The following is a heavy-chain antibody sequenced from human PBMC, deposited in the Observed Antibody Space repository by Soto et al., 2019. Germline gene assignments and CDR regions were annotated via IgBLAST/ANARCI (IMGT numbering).Heavy chain of an antibody. CDR1: GFSLSNGGVG. Sequence: QVTLKESGPVLVKPTETLTLTCSVSGFSLSNGGVGVSWIRQPPGRALEWLAHVFSNDQKSYSRSLKNRLTISKDTSKGQVVLFLTNVDPADTGTYYCAREWSDSFDFWGQGTLVTVSS. D-gene: IGHD2-8*01. V-gene: IGHV2-26*01. CDR2: VFSNDQK. CDR3: AREWSDSFDF. J-gene: IGHJ4*02.